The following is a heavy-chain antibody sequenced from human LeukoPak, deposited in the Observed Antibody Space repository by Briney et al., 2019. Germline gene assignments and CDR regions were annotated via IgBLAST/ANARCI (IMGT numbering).Heavy chain of an antibody. CDR3: ARELVPAATYGMDV. CDR2: MNPNSGNT. Sequence: ASVKVSCKASGYTFTSYDINWVRQATGQGIEWMGWMNPNSGNTGYAQKFQGRVTMTRNTSISTAYMELSSLRSEDTAVYYCARELVPAATYGMDVWGQGTTVTVSS. V-gene: IGHV1-8*01. J-gene: IGHJ6*02. CDR1: GYTFTSYD. D-gene: IGHD2-2*01.